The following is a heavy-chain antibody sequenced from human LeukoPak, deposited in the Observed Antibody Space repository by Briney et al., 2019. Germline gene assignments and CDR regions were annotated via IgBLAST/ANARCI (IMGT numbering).Heavy chain of an antibody. Sequence: SETLSLTCSVSGDSTNSNYWSWMRQPPGKGLEWIGYIYYGGSTNYNPSLKSRVSMSVDTSKNQFSLNLSSVTAADTAVYHCARLLAGCPGGRCRAHFDYWGQGTLVTVSS. D-gene: IGHD2-15*01. CDR1: GDSTNSNY. CDR2: IYYGGST. CDR3: ARLLAGCPGGRCRAHFDY. J-gene: IGHJ4*02. V-gene: IGHV4-59*01.